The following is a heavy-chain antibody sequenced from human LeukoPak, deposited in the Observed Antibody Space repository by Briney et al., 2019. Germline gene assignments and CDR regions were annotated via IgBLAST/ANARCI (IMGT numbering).Heavy chain of an antibody. D-gene: IGHD3-3*01. V-gene: IGHV4-59*01. CDR1: GGSISSYY. Sequence: SETLSLTCTVSGGSISSYYWSWLRQPPGKGLEWIGYIYYSGSTNYNPSLRSRVTISVDTSKNQFSLKLSSVTAADTAVYYCARAIGDLDAFDIWGQGTMVTVSS. J-gene: IGHJ3*02. CDR2: IYYSGST. CDR3: ARAIGDLDAFDI.